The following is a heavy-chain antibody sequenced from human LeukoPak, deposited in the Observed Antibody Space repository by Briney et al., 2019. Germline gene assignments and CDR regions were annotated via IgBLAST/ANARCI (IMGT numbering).Heavy chain of an antibody. J-gene: IGHJ4*02. CDR1: GYTLTELS. V-gene: IGHV1-18*01. Sequence: GASVKVSCKVSGYTLTELSMHWVRQAPGQGLEWMGWISAYNGNTNYAQKLQGRVTMTTDTSTSTAYMELRSLRSDDTAVYYCARDAKRAIDYWGQGTLVTVSS. CDR2: ISAYNGNT. CDR3: ARDAKRAIDY.